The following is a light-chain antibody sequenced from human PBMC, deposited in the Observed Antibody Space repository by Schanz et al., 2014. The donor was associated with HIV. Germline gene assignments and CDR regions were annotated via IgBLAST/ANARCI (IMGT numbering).Light chain of an antibody. CDR2: DVS. Sequence: QSVLTQPRSVSGSPGQSVTISCTGTSSDVGGYNYVSWYQQHPGKAPKFMIYDVSKRPSGVPDRFSGSKSGNTASLTVSGLQAEDEADYYCTSYAGSNIPWVFGGGTKLTVL. CDR3: TSYAGSNIPWV. J-gene: IGLJ3*02. CDR1: SSDVGGYNY. V-gene: IGLV2-11*01.